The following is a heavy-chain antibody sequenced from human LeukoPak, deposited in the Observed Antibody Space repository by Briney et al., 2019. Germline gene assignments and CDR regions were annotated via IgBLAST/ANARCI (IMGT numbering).Heavy chain of an antibody. D-gene: IGHD6-19*01. Sequence: SQTLSLTXTVSGGSIISSAYYWSWIRQPPGKGLEWIGYIYYSGSTYYNPSLKSRVTISLDTSKNQFSLKLSSVTAADTAVYYCVRTEVSSGSEDYWGQGTLVTVSS. J-gene: IGHJ4*02. CDR2: IYYSGST. CDR1: GGSIISSAYY. V-gene: IGHV4-30-4*08. CDR3: VRTEVSSGSEDY.